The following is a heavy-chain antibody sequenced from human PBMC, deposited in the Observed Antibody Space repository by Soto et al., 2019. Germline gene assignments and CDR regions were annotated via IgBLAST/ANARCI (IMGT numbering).Heavy chain of an antibody. CDR3: ARVTSGNYYDSSGYYFDY. D-gene: IGHD3-22*01. V-gene: IGHV4-31*03. CDR1: GGSISSGGYY. Sequence: SETLSLTCTVSGGSISSGGYYWSWIRQHPGKGLEWIGYIYYSGSTYYNPSLKSRVTISVDTSKNQFSLKLSSVTAADTAVYYCARVTSGNYYDSSGYYFDYWGQGTLVTVSS. CDR2: IYYSGST. J-gene: IGHJ4*02.